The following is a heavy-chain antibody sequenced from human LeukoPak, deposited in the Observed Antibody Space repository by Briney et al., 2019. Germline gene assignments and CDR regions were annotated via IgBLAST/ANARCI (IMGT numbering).Heavy chain of an antibody. J-gene: IGHJ4*02. CDR3: ARASGYSGSYSYYFDY. Sequence: SETLSLTCTVSGGSISSYYWSWIRQPPGKGLEGIVDIYYRGSTNYNPSLKRRVTISVDTSRNQVSLKLSSVTAADTAVYYCARASGYSGSYSYYFDYWGQGTLVTVSS. CDR2: IYYRGST. D-gene: IGHD1-26*01. CDR1: GGSISSYY. V-gene: IGHV4-59*01.